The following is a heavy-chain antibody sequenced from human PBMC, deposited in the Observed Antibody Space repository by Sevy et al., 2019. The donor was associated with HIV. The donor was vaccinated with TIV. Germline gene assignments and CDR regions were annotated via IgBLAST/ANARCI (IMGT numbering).Heavy chain of an antibody. CDR2: ISSSGSTI. Sequence: GGCLRLSCAASGFTFSDYYMSWIRQAPGKGLEWVSYISSSGSTIYYADSVKGRFTISRDNAKNSLYLQMNSLRAEDTAVYYCARGTQRLVRDFQHWGQGTPVFVSS. CDR3: ARGTQRLVRDFQH. CDR1: GFTFSDYY. J-gene: IGHJ1*01. D-gene: IGHD6-13*01. V-gene: IGHV3-11*01.